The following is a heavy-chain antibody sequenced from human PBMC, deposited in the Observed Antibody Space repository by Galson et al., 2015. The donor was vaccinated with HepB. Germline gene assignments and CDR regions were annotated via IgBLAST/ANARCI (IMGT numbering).Heavy chain of an antibody. J-gene: IGHJ5*02. D-gene: IGHD3-3*01. CDR2: IYYSGST. CDR1: GGSISSGDYY. Sequence: LSLTCTVSGGSISSGDYYWSWIRQPPGKGLEWIGYIYYSGSTYYNPSLRSRVTISVDTSKNQFSLKLSSVTAADTAVYYCASTIFGVVGNWFDPWGQGTLVTVSS. CDR3: ASTIFGVVGNWFDP. V-gene: IGHV4-30-4*01.